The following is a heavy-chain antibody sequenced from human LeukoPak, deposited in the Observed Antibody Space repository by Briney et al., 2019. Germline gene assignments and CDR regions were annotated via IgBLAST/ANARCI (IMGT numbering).Heavy chain of an antibody. CDR1: GVTFSSYG. J-gene: IGHJ5*02. V-gene: IGHV3-48*04. Sequence: GGSLRLSCAASGVTFSSYGMSWVRQAPGKGLEWVSYISSSSTTIYYADSVKGRFTISRDNAKNSLYLQMNSLRAEDTAVYYCARDTLDWFDPWGQGTLVTVSS. CDR2: ISSSSTTI. CDR3: ARDTLDWFDP. D-gene: IGHD2/OR15-2a*01.